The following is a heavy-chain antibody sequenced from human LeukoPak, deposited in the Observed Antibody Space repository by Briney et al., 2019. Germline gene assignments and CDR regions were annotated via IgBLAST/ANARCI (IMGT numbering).Heavy chain of an antibody. CDR1: GFTFSSYD. Sequence: GGSLRLSCAASGFTFSSYDMHWVRQATGKGLEWVSAIGTAGDTYYPGSVKGRFTISRENAKNSLYLQMNSLRAGDTAVYYCARDRRYCSSTSCYTGPYYYYGMDVWGQGTTVTVPS. D-gene: IGHD2-2*02. J-gene: IGHJ6*02. V-gene: IGHV3-13*01. CDR2: IGTAGDT. CDR3: ARDRRYCSSTSCYTGPYYYYGMDV.